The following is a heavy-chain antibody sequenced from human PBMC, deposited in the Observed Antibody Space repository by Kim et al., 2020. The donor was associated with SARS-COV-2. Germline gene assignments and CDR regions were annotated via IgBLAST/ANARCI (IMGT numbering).Heavy chain of an antibody. CDR1: GFTFRNSA. Sequence: GGSLRLSCAASGFTFRNSAMSWVRQAPGKGLEWVSGVFGSGSGTYYEDSVKGRLTISRDNSKNILYLQMNNLRAEDTAGYYCSEHLHVTSVTFYWYFELWGRGTLVAVSS. V-gene: IGHV3-23*05. CDR3: SEHLHVTSVTFYWYFEL. D-gene: IGHD2-2*01. J-gene: IGHJ2*01. CDR2: VFGSGSGT.